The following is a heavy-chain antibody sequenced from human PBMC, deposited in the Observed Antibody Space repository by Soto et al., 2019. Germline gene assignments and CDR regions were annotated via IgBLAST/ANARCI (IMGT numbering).Heavy chain of an antibody. CDR3: ARKYSTSWADAFDI. Sequence: NPSKNHSLTCVISGDSVSSNSAAWNWIRQSPSRGLEWLGRTYYRSKWYNDYAVSVKSRITINPDTSKNQFSLQLNSVTPEDTAVYYCARKYSTSWADAFDIWGQGTMVTVSS. CDR1: GDSVSSNSAA. J-gene: IGHJ3*02. V-gene: IGHV6-1*01. D-gene: IGHD6-13*01. CDR2: TYYRSKWYN.